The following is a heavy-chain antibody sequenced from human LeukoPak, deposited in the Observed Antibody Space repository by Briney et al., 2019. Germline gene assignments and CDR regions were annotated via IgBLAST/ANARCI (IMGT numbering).Heavy chain of an antibody. CDR3: ARGTSY. V-gene: IGHV3-30-3*01. Sequence: GGSLRLSCAASGFTFSSYAMHWVRQAPGKGLEWVAVISYGGSNKYYADSVKGRFTISRDNSKNTLYLQMNSLRAEDTAVYYCARGTSYWGQGTLVTVSP. J-gene: IGHJ4*02. D-gene: IGHD2-2*01. CDR1: GFTFSSYA. CDR2: ISYGGSNK.